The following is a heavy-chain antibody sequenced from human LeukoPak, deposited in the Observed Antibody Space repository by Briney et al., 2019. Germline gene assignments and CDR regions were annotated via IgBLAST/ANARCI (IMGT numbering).Heavy chain of an antibody. CDR2: IWYDGSNK. CDR3: AGEPINCGGDCPCDY. Sequence: PGRSLRLSCAASGFSFSTYGMHWVRQAPGKGLEWLAVIWYDGSNKYYAESVKGRFTISRDNSKNTLYLQMNSLRAEDTAVYYCAGEPINCGGDCPCDYWGQGTLVTVSS. D-gene: IGHD2-21*02. J-gene: IGHJ4*02. CDR1: GFSFSTYG. V-gene: IGHV3-33*01.